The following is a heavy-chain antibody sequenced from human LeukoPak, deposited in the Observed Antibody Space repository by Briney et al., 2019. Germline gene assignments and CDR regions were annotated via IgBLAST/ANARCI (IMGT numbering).Heavy chain of an antibody. Sequence: ASVKVSCKASGYTFTGYYMHWVRQAPGQGLEWMGWINPNSGGTNYAQKFQGRVTMTRDTSISTAYMELSRLRSDDTAVYYCASLKYGGNSHGEFDIWGQGTMVTVSS. V-gene: IGHV1-2*02. J-gene: IGHJ3*02. CDR3: ASLKYGGNSHGEFDI. D-gene: IGHD4-23*01. CDR2: INPNSGGT. CDR1: GYTFTGYY.